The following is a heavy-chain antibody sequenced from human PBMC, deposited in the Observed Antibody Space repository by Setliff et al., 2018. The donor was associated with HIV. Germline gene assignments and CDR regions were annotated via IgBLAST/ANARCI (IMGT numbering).Heavy chain of an antibody. CDR2: IGSSSGSI. Sequence: LKISCAASGFTFKTYSMNWVRQAPGKGLEWVSHIGSSSGSISYTDSVKGRFSVSRDNAKNSLYLQLNSLRAEDTAVYYCARDSHSGSYPHYFYYMDVWGKGTTVTVSS. D-gene: IGHD1-26*01. V-gene: IGHV3-48*04. CDR3: ARDSHSGSYPHYFYYMDV. CDR1: GFTFKTYS. J-gene: IGHJ6*03.